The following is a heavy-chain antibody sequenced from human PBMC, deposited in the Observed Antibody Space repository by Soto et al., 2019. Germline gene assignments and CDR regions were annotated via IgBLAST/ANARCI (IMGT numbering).Heavy chain of an antibody. Sequence: LSLTCNVSSGSISGYYWSWIRQPAGKGLEWIGRIYISGNTKYNPSLQNRVSMSLDSSKKQFSLSLRSVTAADTAVYYCARHYGDPPFFENWGQGTLVTVSS. CDR3: ARHYGDPPFFEN. CDR1: SGSISGYY. J-gene: IGHJ4*02. CDR2: IYISGNT. D-gene: IGHD4-17*01. V-gene: IGHV4-4*07.